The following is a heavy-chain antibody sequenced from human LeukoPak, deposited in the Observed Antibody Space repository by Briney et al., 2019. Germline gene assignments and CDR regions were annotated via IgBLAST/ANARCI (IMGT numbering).Heavy chain of an antibody. Sequence: SQTLSLTFTVPGGSIGSYYWSWIRQPAGKGLEWIGRIYPSGGTVYNPSLKSRVAMSVATSKNQFSLKLSSVTAADTAVYYCARGVFYYDTSGRGYYFDYWGQGTLVTVSS. CDR3: ARGVFYYDTSGRGYYFDY. V-gene: IGHV4-4*07. D-gene: IGHD3-22*01. CDR1: GGSIGSYY. J-gene: IGHJ4*02. CDR2: IYPSGGT.